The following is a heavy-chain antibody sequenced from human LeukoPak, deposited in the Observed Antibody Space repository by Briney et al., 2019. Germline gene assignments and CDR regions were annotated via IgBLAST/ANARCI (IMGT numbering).Heavy chain of an antibody. CDR1: GFTFSSYS. V-gene: IGHV3-21*01. D-gene: IGHD3-22*01. CDR2: ISSSSSYI. J-gene: IGHJ4*02. CDR3: ARDVGLYYYDSSGYSDY. Sequence: GGSLRLSCAASGFTFSSYSMNWVRQAPGKGLEWVSSISSSSSYIYYADSVKGRFTISRDNAKNSLYLQMNSLRAEDTAVYYCARDVGLYYYDSSGYSDYWGQGTLVTVSS.